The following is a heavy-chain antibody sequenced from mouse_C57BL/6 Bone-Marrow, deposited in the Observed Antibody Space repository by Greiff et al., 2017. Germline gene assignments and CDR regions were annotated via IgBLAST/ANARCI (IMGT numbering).Heavy chain of an antibody. CDR3: ANVRAY. CDR1: GYTFTSYG. V-gene: IGHV1-81*01. J-gene: IGHJ3*01. CDR2: IYPRSGNT. Sequence: QVQLKQSGAELARPGASVKLSCKASGYTFTSYGISWVKQRTGQGLEWIGEIYPRSGNTYYNEKFKGKATLTADKSSSTAYMELRSLTSEDSAVYFCANVRAYWGQGTLVTVSA.